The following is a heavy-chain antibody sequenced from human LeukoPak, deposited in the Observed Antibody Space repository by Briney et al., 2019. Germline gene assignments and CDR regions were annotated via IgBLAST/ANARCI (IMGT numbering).Heavy chain of an antibody. CDR2: ITGSGGRT. CDR1: GFTFSSYA. Sequence: GGSLRLSCAASGFTFSSYAMNWVRQAPGPGLEGVSAITGSGGRTYYADSVKGRFTISRDNSKNTLYMQINSLRAEDTAVYYCAKAVVIVPTATPFDYWGQGTLVTVSS. J-gene: IGHJ4*02. V-gene: IGHV3-23*01. D-gene: IGHD2-2*01. CDR3: AKAVVIVPTATPFDY.